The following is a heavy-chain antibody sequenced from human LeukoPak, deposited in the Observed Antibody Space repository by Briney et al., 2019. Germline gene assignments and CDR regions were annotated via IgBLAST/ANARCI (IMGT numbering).Heavy chain of an antibody. D-gene: IGHD3-16*01. Sequence: SVKVSCKASRFTFTSSAMQWVRQARGQRLEWIGWIVVGSGNTNYAQKFQERVTITRDMSTSTAYMELSSLRSEDTAVYYCAADPEFGVGPFDPWGQGTLVTVSS. J-gene: IGHJ5*02. CDR2: IVVGSGNT. V-gene: IGHV1-58*02. CDR1: RFTFTSSA. CDR3: AADPEFGVGPFDP.